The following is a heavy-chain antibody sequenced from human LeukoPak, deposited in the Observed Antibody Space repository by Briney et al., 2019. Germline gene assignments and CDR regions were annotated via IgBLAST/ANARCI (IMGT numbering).Heavy chain of an antibody. V-gene: IGHV3-48*01. CDR3: ARDEGELTRAKPIDY. CDR2: ISSSSSTI. CDR1: GFTFSSYS. D-gene: IGHD1-26*01. J-gene: IGHJ4*02. Sequence: QPGGSLRLSCAASGFTFSSYSMNWVRQAPGKGLEWVSYISSSSSTIYYADSVKGRFTISRDNAKNSLYLQMNSLRAEDTAVYCCARDEGELTRAKPIDYWGQGTLVTVSS.